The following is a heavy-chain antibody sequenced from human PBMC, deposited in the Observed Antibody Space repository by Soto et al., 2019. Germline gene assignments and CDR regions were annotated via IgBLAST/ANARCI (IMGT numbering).Heavy chain of an antibody. D-gene: IGHD3-10*02. CDR3: QAEDGIRDVRSVSAFLLNRSSDL. V-gene: IGHV4-59*08. J-gene: IGHJ2*01. Sequence: GKGLEWIGYIYSSGSANYNPSLNSRVTISEDTSKNKFSLKLTSVTAADTAIFFFQAEDGIRDVRSVSAFLLNRSSDL. CDR2: IYSSGSA.